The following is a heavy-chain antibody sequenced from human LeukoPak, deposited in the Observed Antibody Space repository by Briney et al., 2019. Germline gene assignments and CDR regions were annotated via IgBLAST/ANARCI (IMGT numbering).Heavy chain of an antibody. J-gene: IGHJ4*02. V-gene: IGHV3-23*01. D-gene: IGHD2-21*02. CDR3: AKDHVVVVTAIRHGYFDY. CDR2: ISGSGGST. Sequence: GGSLRLSCAASGFTFSSYAMSWVRQAPGKGLEWVSAISGSGGSTYYADSVKGRFTISRDNSKNTLHLQMNSLRAEDTAVYYCAKDHVVVVTAIRHGYFDYWGQGTLVTVSS. CDR1: GFTFSSYA.